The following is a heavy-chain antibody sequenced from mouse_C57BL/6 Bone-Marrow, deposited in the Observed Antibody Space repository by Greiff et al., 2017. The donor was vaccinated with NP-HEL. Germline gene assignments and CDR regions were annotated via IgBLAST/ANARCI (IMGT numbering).Heavy chain of an antibody. CDR2: INPNNGGT. Sequence: EVQLHQSGPELVKPGASVKISCKASGYTFTDYYMNWVKQSHGKSLEWIGDINPNNGGTSYNQKFKGKATLTVDKSSSTAYMELRSLTSEDSAVYYCARSAYSSIYWGQGTTLTVSS. J-gene: IGHJ2*01. D-gene: IGHD2-12*01. CDR3: ARSAYSSIY. V-gene: IGHV1-26*01. CDR1: GYTFTDYY.